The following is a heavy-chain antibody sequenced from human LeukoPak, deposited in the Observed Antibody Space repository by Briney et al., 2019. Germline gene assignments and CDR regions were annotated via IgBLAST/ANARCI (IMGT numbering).Heavy chain of an antibody. Sequence: SETLSLTCAVYGGSFSGYYWSWIRQPPGKGLEWIGEINHSGSTNYNPSLKSRVTISVDTSKNQFSLKLSSVTAADTAVYYCARVAPDKPFFDYWGQGTLVTVSS. J-gene: IGHJ4*02. CDR1: GGSFSGYY. CDR3: ARVAPDKPFFDY. D-gene: IGHD2-15*01. CDR2: INHSGST. V-gene: IGHV4-34*01.